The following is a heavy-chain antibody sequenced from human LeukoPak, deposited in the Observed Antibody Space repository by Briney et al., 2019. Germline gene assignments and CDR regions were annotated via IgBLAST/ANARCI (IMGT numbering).Heavy chain of an antibody. J-gene: IGHJ5*02. CDR3: AREVVLLWFGVSKNYFDP. CDR2: INSDGSSS. Sequence: GGSLRLSCAASGFTFSSYWMYWVRQVPGKGLVWVSRINSDGSSSGYADSVKGRFTISRDNAKNTLYLQMDSLRAEDTAVYYCAREVVLLWFGVSKNYFDPWGQGTLVTVSS. D-gene: IGHD3-10*01. V-gene: IGHV3-74*01. CDR1: GFTFSSYW.